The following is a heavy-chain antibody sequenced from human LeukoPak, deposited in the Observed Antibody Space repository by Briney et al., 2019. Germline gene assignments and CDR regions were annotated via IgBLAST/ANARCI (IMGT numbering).Heavy chain of an antibody. CDR2: NSGYNGNT. D-gene: IGHD5-12*01. CDR1: GYTFNRYG. Sequence: ASVKVSCKASGYTFNRYGITWVRQAAGQGLEWIGWNSGYNGNTNYAQKLQGRVTMTTDTPTSTAYMELRSLRSDDTAMYYCARDYGYGVTVMISDDYWGQGTLVTVSS. CDR3: ARDYGYGVTVMISDDY. V-gene: IGHV1-18*01. J-gene: IGHJ4*02.